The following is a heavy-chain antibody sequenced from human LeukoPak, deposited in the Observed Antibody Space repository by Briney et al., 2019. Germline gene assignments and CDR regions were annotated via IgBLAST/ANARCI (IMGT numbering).Heavy chain of an antibody. V-gene: IGHV3-11*01. CDR3: ARGLPATLLDY. Sequence: GGSLRLSCAASGFTFRDYYMSWIRQAPGKGLEWVSYISSSGSTIYYADSVKGRFTISRDNAKSSLYLQMNSLRAEDTAIYYCARGLPATLLDYWGQGTLVTVSS. CDR2: ISSSGSTI. CDR1: GFTFRDYY. D-gene: IGHD2-2*01. J-gene: IGHJ4*02.